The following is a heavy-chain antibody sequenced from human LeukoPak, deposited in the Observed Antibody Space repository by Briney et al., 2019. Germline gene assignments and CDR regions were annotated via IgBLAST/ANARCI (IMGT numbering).Heavy chain of an antibody. CDR1: FASISSGGYY. D-gene: IGHD2-15*01. CDR2: IFDSGNI. V-gene: IGHV4-31*03. J-gene: IGHJ4*02. CDR3: ARVYCSGGSCYDLYYFDY. Sequence: PSETLSLTCTVSFASISSGGYYWTWIRQHPEKGLEWIGYIFDSGNIYYNPSLKSRVTISVDTSKNQFSLKLSSVTAADTAVYYCARVYCSGGSCYDLYYFDYWGQGTLVTVSS.